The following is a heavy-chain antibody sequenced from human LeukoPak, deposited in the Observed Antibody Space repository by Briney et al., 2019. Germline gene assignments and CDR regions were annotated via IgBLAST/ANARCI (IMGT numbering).Heavy chain of an antibody. CDR3: ATVGQDVVVPAADRRGWFDP. D-gene: IGHD2-2*01. J-gene: IGHJ5*02. CDR2: FDPEDGET. V-gene: IGHV1-24*01. Sequence: ASVKVSCKVSGYTLTELSMHRVRQAPGKGLEWMGGFDPEDGETIYAQKFQGRVTMTEDTSTDTAYMELSSLRSEDTAVYYCATVGQDVVVPAADRRGWFDPWGQGTLVTVSS. CDR1: GYTLTELS.